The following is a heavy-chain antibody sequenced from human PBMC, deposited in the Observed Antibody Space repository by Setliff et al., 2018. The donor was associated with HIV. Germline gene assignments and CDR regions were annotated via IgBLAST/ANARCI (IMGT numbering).Heavy chain of an antibody. CDR3: SRGPVLQYLDWFGLGEGFDI. Sequence: ASVKVSCKASGYTFSSYDINWVRQANGQGLEWMGWMNPNSGNTGDAQKVKGRVTMTRDTSISAAYMELNNLKFVDTAVYYCSRGPVLQYLDWFGLGEGFDIWGKGTTVTVSS. CDR1: GYTFSSYD. D-gene: IGHD3-9*01. V-gene: IGHV1-8*02. CDR2: MNPNSGNT. J-gene: IGHJ3*02.